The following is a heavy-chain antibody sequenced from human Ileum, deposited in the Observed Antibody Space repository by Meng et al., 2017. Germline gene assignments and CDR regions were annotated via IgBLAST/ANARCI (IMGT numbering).Heavy chain of an antibody. Sequence: GPGLVKPAQPRPLRCAVYGGSVSNNIAAWNWIRQSPLRGLEWVGRTYYRSKWYSEYAVSVKSRISITPDTSKNQFSLQMNSVTPEDPAVYYCASGSGSLDYWGPGTLVTVSS. J-gene: IGHJ4*02. V-gene: IGHV6-1*01. CDR3: ASGSGSLDY. CDR1: GGSVSNNIAA. D-gene: IGHD3-3*01. CDR2: TYYRSKWYS.